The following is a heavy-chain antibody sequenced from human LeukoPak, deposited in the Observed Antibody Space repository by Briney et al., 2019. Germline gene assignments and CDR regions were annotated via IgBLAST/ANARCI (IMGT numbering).Heavy chain of an antibody. J-gene: IGHJ4*02. CDR2: IVVGSGNT. D-gene: IGHD6-6*01. Sequence: SVKVSCKASGFTFTSSAMQWVRQARGQRLEWIGWIVVGSGNTNYAQKFQERVTITRDMSTSTAYMELSSLRSEDTAVYYCAANPISRGAAPTDWGQGTLVTVSS. CDR3: AANPISRGAAPTD. V-gene: IGHV1-58*02. CDR1: GFTFTSSA.